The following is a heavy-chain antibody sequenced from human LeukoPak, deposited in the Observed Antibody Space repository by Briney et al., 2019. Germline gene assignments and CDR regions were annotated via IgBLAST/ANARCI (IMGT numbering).Heavy chain of an antibody. CDR2: IRSSDSTI. CDR3: ARDYGGSSPFDH. Sequence: GGSLRLSCAASGFTVSSYEMHWVRQAPGKALDWVSYIRSSDSTIYYADSVTGRFTISRDNAKNSLYLQMNSLRAEDTAVYYCARDYGGSSPFDHWGQGTLVTVSS. J-gene: IGHJ4*02. CDR1: GFTVSSYE. D-gene: IGHD4-23*01. V-gene: IGHV3-48*03.